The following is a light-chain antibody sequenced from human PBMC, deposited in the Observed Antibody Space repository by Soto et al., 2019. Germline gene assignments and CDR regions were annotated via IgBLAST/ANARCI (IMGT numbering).Light chain of an antibody. Sequence: EIVMTQSPATLSVSPGERATLSCRASQSVSYNLAWYQQKPGQAPRLLIYGASTRATGIPARFSGSGSGTEFTLTISSLQSEDFAVYYCQQYNNWPPTWTFGQGTKVEIK. V-gene: IGKV3-15*01. CDR3: QQYNNWPPTWT. J-gene: IGKJ1*01. CDR1: QSVSYN. CDR2: GAS.